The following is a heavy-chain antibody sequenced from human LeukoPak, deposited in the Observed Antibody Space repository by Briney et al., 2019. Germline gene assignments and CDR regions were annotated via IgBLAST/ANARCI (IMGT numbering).Heavy chain of an antibody. Sequence: SETLSLTCAVYGGSFSGYYWSWIRQPPGKGLEWIGEINHNGSTNYNPSLKSRVTISVDTSKNQFSLKLSSVTAADTAVYYCARVLRSYYYGSGSLGDWFDPWGQGTLVTVSS. V-gene: IGHV4-34*01. D-gene: IGHD3-10*01. CDR3: ARVLRSYYYGSGSLGDWFDP. CDR1: GGSFSGYY. J-gene: IGHJ5*02. CDR2: INHNGST.